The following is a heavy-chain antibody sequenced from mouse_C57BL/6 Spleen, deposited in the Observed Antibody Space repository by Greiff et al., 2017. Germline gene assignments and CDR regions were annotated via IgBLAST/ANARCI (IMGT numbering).Heavy chain of an antibody. J-gene: IGHJ4*01. V-gene: IGHV1-80*01. CDR3: ARRGFLLGGYAMDY. Sequence: VQLQESGAELVKPGASVKISCKASGYAFSSYWMNWVKQRPGKGLEWIGQIYPGDGDTNYNGKFTGKATLTADKSSSTAYMQLSSLTSEDSAVYFGARRGFLLGGYAMDYWGQGTSVTVSS. CDR1: GYAFSSYW. CDR2: IYPGDGDT.